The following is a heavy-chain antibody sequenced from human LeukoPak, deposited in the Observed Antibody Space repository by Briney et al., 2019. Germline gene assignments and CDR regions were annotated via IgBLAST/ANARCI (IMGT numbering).Heavy chain of an antibody. CDR1: GGSISSSSYY. CDR2: IYYRGST. J-gene: IGHJ4*02. CDR3: ARHFTYYYGSEVDY. D-gene: IGHD3-10*01. Sequence: SETLSLTCTVSGGSISSSSYYWGWIRQPPGKGLEWIGSIYYRGSTYYNPSLKSRVTISVDTSKNQFSLKLSSVTAADTAVYYCARHFTYYYGSEVDYWGQGTLVTVSS. V-gene: IGHV4-39*01.